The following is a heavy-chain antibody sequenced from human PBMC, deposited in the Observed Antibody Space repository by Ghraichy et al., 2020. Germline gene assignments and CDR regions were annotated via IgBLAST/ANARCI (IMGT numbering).Heavy chain of an antibody. CDR1: GFTFSSYS. CDR2: ISSSSSTI. CDR3: ARVRVPYYYGSSYYYGMDV. Sequence: GGSMRLSCAASGFTFSSYSMNWVRQAPGKGLEWVSYISSSSSTIYYADSVKGRFTISRDNAKNSLYLQMNSLRDEDTAVYYCARVRVPYYYGSSYYYGMDVWGQGTTVTVSS. J-gene: IGHJ6*02. V-gene: IGHV3-48*02. D-gene: IGHD3-10*01.